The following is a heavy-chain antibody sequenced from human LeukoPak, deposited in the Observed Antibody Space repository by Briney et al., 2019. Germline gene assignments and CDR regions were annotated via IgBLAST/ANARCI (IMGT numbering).Heavy chain of an antibody. Sequence: SETLSLTCAVYGGSFSGYYWSWIRQPPGKGLEWIGEINHSGSTNYNPSLKSRVTISVDTSKNQFFLKLSSVTAADTAVYYCARVPNGIGYYYGMDVWGQGTTVTVSS. J-gene: IGHJ6*02. V-gene: IGHV4-34*01. CDR1: GGSFSGYY. CDR2: INHSGST. D-gene: IGHD1-1*01. CDR3: ARVPNGIGYYYGMDV.